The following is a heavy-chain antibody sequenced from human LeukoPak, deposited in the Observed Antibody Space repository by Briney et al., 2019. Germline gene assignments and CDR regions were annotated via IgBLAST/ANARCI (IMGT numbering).Heavy chain of an antibody. Sequence: GGSLRLSCAASGFTFSSYAMHWVRQAPGKGLEWVAVISYDGSNKYYADSVKGRFTISRDNSKNTLYLQMNSLSAEDTAVYYCARDSHPQAAGEEEYVDYWGQGTLVTVSS. V-gene: IGHV3-30-3*01. D-gene: IGHD6-25*01. CDR3: ARDSHPQAAGEEEYVDY. CDR1: GFTFSSYA. CDR2: ISYDGSNK. J-gene: IGHJ4*02.